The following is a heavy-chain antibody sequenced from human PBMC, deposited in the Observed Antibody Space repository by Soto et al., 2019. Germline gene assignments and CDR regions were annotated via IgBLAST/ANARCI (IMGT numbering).Heavy chain of an antibody. CDR1: GGSISSYY. J-gene: IGHJ4*02. CDR2: IYYSGST. V-gene: IGHV4-59*01. Sequence: SETLCLTCTVSGGSISSYYWSWIRQPPGKGLEWIGYIYYSGSTNYNPSLKSRVTISVDTSKNQFSLKLSSVTAADTAVYYCARAWHDSCSLSDYEGQRTLVT. CDR3: ARAWHDSCSLSDY. D-gene: IGHD6-13*01.